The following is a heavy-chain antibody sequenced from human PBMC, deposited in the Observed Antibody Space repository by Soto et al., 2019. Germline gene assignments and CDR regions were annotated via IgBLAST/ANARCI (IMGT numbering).Heavy chain of an antibody. V-gene: IGHV3-30*03. CDR2: LTHDGSRD. D-gene: IGHD2-21*01. CDR1: GFTVTTYG. J-gene: IGHJ4*02. CDR3: ARFAYY. Sequence: QVQLVESGGGVVQPGRSLRLSCAAAGFTVTTYGMQWVRQAPGKGLEWVARLTHDGSRDFYADSVKGRFTISRDTSKNTLYLGMISRSPEDTAVYYCARFAYYWSQCTLVTVSS.